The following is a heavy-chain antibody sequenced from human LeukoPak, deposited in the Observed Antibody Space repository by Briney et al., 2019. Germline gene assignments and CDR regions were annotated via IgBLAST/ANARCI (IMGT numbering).Heavy chain of an antibody. CDR3: ASLDKGNDVVFDY. CDR2: INPNSGGT. CDR1: GYTFTGYY. V-gene: IGHV1-2*02. D-gene: IGHD1-1*01. J-gene: IGHJ4*02. Sequence: ASVKVSCKASGYTFTGYYMHWVRQAPGQGLEWMGWINPNSGGTNYAQKFQVRVTMTRDTSISTAYMELSRLRSDDTAVYYCASLDKGNDVVFDYWGQGTLVTVSS.